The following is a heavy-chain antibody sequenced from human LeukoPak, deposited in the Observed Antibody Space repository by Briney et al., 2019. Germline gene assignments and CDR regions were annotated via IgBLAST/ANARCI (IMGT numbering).Heavy chain of an antibody. D-gene: IGHD6-13*01. V-gene: IGHV1-2*02. CDR3: ARERSSSWYTN. CDR2: INPNSGGT. Sequence: GASVKVSCKASGYSFTGYYMHWVRQAPGQGLEWMGWINPNSGGTNYAQKFQGRVTMTRDTSISTAYMELGRLRSDDTAVYYCARERSSSWYTNWGQGTLVTVSS. J-gene: IGHJ4*02. CDR1: GYSFTGYY.